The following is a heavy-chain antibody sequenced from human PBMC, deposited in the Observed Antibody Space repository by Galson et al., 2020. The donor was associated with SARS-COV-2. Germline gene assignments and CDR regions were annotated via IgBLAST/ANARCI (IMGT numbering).Heavy chain of an antibody. Sequence: SETLSLTCAVYARSFSGYYWSWIRQPPGQGLEWIGELNHSGSTNYNPSLKSRVTIPVDTSKNQYSLKLSAVTAADTALYYCARVETDYYERSVFLYYYYLDVWGKGTTVTVSS. V-gene: IGHV4-34*01. J-gene: IGHJ6*03. CDR1: ARSFSGYY. D-gene: IGHD3-22*01. CDR2: LNHSGST. CDR3: ARVETDYYERSVFLYYYYLDV.